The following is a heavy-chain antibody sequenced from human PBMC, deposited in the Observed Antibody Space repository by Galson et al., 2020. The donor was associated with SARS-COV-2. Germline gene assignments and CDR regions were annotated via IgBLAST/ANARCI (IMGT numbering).Heavy chain of an antibody. D-gene: IGHD6-19*01. CDR2: ISNSDDSK. CDR3: ATFSVGWRIFDY. Sequence: GESLKISCVVSGFAFSSYEMNWVRQAPGKGLEWISYISNSDDSKYYADSVKGRFTISRDNAKNSLYLQMNSLRVEDTAVYYCATFSVGWRIFDYWGQGTLVTVSS. V-gene: IGHV3-48*03. J-gene: IGHJ4*02. CDR1: GFAFSSYE.